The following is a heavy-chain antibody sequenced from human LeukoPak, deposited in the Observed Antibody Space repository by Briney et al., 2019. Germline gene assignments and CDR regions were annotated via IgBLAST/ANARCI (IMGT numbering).Heavy chain of an antibody. CDR1: GGSFSGYY. Sequence: SETLSLTCAVYGGSFSGYYWSWIRQPPGKGLEWIGYIYYSGSTNYNPSLKSRVTISVDTSKNQFSLRLSSVTAADTAVYYCARGNGQFDYWGQGTLVTVSS. V-gene: IGHV4-59*08. CDR2: IYYSGST. D-gene: IGHD4-17*01. CDR3: ARGNGQFDY. J-gene: IGHJ4*02.